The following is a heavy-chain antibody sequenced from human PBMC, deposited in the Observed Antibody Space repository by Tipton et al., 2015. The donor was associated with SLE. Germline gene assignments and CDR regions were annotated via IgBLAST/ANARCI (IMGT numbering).Heavy chain of an antibody. V-gene: IGHV3-23*01. CDR1: GFTFIRYD. CDR3: AKDTGSSNYYYMDV. CDR2: ISGSGGST. D-gene: IGHD1-1*01. J-gene: IGHJ6*03. Sequence: SLRLSCVTSGFTFIRYDLSWVRQAPGKGLEWVSGISGSGGSTYNADSVKGRFTISRDNSMNTLYLQMNSLRAEDTAVYYCAKDTGSSNYYYMDVWGKGTTVTVSS.